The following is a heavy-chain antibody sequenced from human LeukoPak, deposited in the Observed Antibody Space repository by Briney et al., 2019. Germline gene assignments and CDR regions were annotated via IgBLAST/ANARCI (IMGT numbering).Heavy chain of an antibody. CDR2: IYSGDST. V-gene: IGHV3-53*01. D-gene: IGHD6-19*01. CDR1: GFTVSSNY. CDR3: ARLYSSGWYYFDY. Sequence: GGSLRLSCAASGFTVSSNYMSWVRQAPGKGLEWVSVIYSGDSTYYADSVKGRFTISSDNSKNTLYLQMNSLRAEDTAVYYCARLYSSGWYYFDYWGQGTLVTVSS. J-gene: IGHJ4*02.